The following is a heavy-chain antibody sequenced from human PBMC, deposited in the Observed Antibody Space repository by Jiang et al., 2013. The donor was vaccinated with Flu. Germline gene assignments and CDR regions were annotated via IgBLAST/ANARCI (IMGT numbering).Heavy chain of an antibody. J-gene: IGHJ4*02. CDR1: GYSISSGYY. V-gene: IGHV4-38-2*02. Sequence: TVSGYSISSGYYWGWIRQPPGKGLEWIGSIYYSGSTYYNPSLKSRVTISVDTSKNQFSLKLSSVTAADTAVYYCARVRWELPDYWGQGTLVTVSS. CDR3: ARVRWELPDY. CDR2: IYYSGST. D-gene: IGHD1-26*01.